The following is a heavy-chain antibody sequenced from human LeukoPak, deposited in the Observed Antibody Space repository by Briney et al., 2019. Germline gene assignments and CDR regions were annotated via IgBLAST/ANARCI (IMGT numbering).Heavy chain of an antibody. V-gene: IGHV3-74*01. CDR2: INTDGSGT. Sequence: GGSLRLSCEAPGFTFRGSWMHRVRQAPGKGLEWVSRINTDGSGTSYADSVKGRFTISRDNAKNTLYLQMNSLRAEDTAVYYCARSMGEGGQGTLVTVSS. CDR3: ARSMGE. CDR1: GFTFRGSW. D-gene: IGHD3-16*01. J-gene: IGHJ4*02.